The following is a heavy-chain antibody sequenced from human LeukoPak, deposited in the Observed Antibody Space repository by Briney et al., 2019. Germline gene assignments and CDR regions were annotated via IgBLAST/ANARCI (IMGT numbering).Heavy chain of an antibody. Sequence: KASETLSLTCTVSSGSISSHYWSWIRQPPGKGLEWIGCIYYSGNTNYNPSLESRVTISVDTSKIQFSLKLTSVTAADTAVYYCARHQLRGFLDDNWGQGTLVTVSS. J-gene: IGHJ4*02. CDR2: IYYSGNT. CDR3: ARHQLRGFLDDN. D-gene: IGHD3-10*01. V-gene: IGHV4-59*08. CDR1: SGSISSHY.